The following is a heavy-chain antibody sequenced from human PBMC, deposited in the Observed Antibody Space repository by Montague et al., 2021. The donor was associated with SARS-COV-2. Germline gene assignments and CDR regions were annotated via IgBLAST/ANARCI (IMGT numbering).Heavy chain of an antibody. J-gene: IGHJ5*02. CDR2: IYYSGST. CDR1: GGSISSSSYY. Sequence: SETLSLTCTVSGGSISSSSYYWGWIRQPPGKGLEWIGSIYYSGSTYYNPSLKSRVTISVDTSKNQFSQKLSSVTAADTAVYYCARQEPIVVVVAAARGWFDPWGQGTLVTVSS. D-gene: IGHD2-15*01. CDR3: ARQEPIVVVVAAARGWFDP. V-gene: IGHV4-39*01.